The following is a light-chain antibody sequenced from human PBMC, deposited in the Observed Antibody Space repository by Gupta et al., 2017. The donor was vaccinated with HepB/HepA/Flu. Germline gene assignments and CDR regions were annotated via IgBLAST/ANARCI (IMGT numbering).Light chain of an antibody. CDR2: KAS. CDR3: RQENSPPIT. J-gene: IGKJ4*01. CDR1: QSISTW. V-gene: IGKV1-5*03. Sequence: DIQMTQSPSTLSASVGDRVTITCRASQSISTWLAWYQQKPGKAPNLLIYKASSLEGGVPSRFSGSGSGTEFTLTISSLQPDDFATYYCRQENSPPITFGGGTKVEIK.